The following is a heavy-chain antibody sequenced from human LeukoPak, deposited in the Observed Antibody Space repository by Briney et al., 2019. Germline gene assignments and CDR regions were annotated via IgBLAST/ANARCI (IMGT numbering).Heavy chain of an antibody. J-gene: IGHJ6*02. CDR2: ISGDGGST. V-gene: IGHV3-23*01. CDR1: GFTFTSYA. D-gene: IGHD3-3*01. CDR3: AAAYFGVDQYYYGMDV. Sequence: GGSLRLSCAASGFTFTSYAMSWVRQAPGKGLEWVSAISGDGGSTYYADSVKGRFTISRDYSKNTLYLQMNSLRAEDMAVYYCAAAYFGVDQYYYGMDVWGQGTTVTVSS.